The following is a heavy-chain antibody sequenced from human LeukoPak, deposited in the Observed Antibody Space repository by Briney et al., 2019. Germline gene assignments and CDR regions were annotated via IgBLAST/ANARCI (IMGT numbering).Heavy chain of an antibody. CDR3: AKLTGTFDY. J-gene: IGHJ4*02. CDR1: GFTFSSYG. D-gene: IGHD7-27*01. V-gene: IGHV3-30*02. CDR2: IRYDGINK. Sequence: GGSLRLSCAASGFTFSSYGMHWVRQAPGKGPGWVAFIRYDGINKYYADSVKGRFTISRDNSKNTLYLQMNSLRAEDTAVYYCAKLTGTFDYWGQGTLVTVSS.